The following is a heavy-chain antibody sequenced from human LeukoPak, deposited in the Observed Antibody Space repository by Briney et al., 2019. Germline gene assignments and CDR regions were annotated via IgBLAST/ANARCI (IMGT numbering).Heavy chain of an antibody. D-gene: IGHD6-6*01. CDR1: GYTFTGYY. CDR3: ARPPLYSSSGWFDP. J-gene: IGHJ5*02. CDR2: INPNSGGT. V-gene: IGHV1-2*02. Sequence: ASVKVSCKASGYTFTGYYMHWVRQAPGQGLEWMGWINPNSGGTNYAQKFQGRVTMTRDTSISTAYMELSRLRSDDTAVYYCARPPLYSSSGWFDPWGQGTQVTVSS.